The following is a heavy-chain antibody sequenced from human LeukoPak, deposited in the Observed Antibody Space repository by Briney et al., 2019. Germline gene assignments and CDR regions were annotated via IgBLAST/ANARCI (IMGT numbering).Heavy chain of an antibody. CDR2: IYHSGST. CDR3: ARSIAAGDFDY. V-gene: IGHV4-38-2*02. J-gene: IGHJ4*02. Sequence: SETLSLTCTVSGYSISSGYYWGWIRQPPGKGLEWIGSIYHSGSTYYNPSLKSRVTISVDTSKNQFSLKLSSVTAADTAVYYCARSIAAGDFDYWGQGTLVTVSS. CDR1: GYSISSGYY. D-gene: IGHD6-13*01.